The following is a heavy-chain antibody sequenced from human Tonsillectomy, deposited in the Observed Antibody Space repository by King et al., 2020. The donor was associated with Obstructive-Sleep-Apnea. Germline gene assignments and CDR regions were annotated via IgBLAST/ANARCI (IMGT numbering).Heavy chain of an antibody. CDR3: ARNSNILTGYYTGYYYGMDV. CDR2: ISPIFGTA. Sequence: QLVQSGAEVKKPGSSLKVSCKASGGTFSNYAISWVRQAPVQGLEWMGGISPIFGTANYAQKFQVRVTITAAESTSTAYMELSSLRSEDTAVYYCARNSNILTGYYTGYYYGMDVWGQGTTVTVSS. D-gene: IGHD3-9*01. CDR1: GGTFSNYA. J-gene: IGHJ6*02. V-gene: IGHV1-69*01.